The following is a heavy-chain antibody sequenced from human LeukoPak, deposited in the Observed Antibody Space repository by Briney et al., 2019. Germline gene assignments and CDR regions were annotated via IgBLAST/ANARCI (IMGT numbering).Heavy chain of an antibody. CDR1: GYTFTSYA. Sequence: ASVKVSCKASGYTFTSYAMHWVRQAPGQRLEWMGWINAGNGNTKYSQKFQGRVTITRDTSASTAYMELSSLRSEDTAVYYCATTDCSGGSCYTDYYYYYGMDVWGQGTTVTVSS. CDR2: INAGNGNT. D-gene: IGHD2-15*01. J-gene: IGHJ6*02. V-gene: IGHV1-3*01. CDR3: ATTDCSGGSCYTDYYYYYGMDV.